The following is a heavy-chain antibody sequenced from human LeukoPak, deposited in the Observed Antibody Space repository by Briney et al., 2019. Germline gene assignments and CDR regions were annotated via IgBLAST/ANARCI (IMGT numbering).Heavy chain of an antibody. D-gene: IGHD4/OR15-4a*01. CDR1: GFFFDDFG. CDR2: INWNGGGT. V-gene: IGHV3-20*04. CDR3: ARRANYGSYYFYLDV. J-gene: IGHJ6*03. Sequence: GGSLRLSCAASGFFFDDFGMSWVRQVPGKGLEWVSGINWNGGGTGYTDSVRGRFTISRDNAKNVLYLQMNSLRAEDTALYYCARRANYGSYYFYLDVWGKGTTVTVSS.